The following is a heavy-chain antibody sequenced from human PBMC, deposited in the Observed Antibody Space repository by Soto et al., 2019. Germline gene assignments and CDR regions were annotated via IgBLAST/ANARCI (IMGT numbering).Heavy chain of an antibody. D-gene: IGHD3-10*01. CDR3: ARHKEGFGARN. CDR1: GGSISSSSYY. Sequence: SETLSLTCTVSGGSISSSSYYWGWIRQPPGKGLEWFGSIYYSGSTYYNPSLKSRVTISVDTSKNQFSLKLSSVTAADTAVYYCARHKEGFGARNWGQGTLVTVSS. J-gene: IGHJ4*02. V-gene: IGHV4-39*01. CDR2: IYYSGST.